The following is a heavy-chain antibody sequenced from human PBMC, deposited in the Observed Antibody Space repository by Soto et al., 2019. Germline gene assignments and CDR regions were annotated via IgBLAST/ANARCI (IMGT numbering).Heavy chain of an antibody. V-gene: IGHV4-30-4*01. J-gene: IGHJ5*02. CDR3: ARAKAPLYSSSWYWFDP. Sequence: PSETLSLTCSVSGGSISSGDYYWNWIRQPPGKGLEWIGHIYYSGSTNYNPSLKSRVTISVDTSKNQFSLKLSSVTAADTAVYYCARAKAPLYSSSWYWFDPWGQGTLVTVSS. D-gene: IGHD6-13*01. CDR2: IYYSGST. CDR1: GGSISSGDYY.